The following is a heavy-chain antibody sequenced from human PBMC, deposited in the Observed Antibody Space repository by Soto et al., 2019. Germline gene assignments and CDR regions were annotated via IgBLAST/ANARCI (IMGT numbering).Heavy chain of an antibody. D-gene: IGHD2-15*01. CDR2: IYHGGTT. V-gene: IGHV4-38-2*02. CDR1: GYSISDPSY. CDR3: ARGTPSPLIVRSSRGPWFDP. Sequence: SETLSLTCTVSGYSISDPSYWAWLRQAPGKGPEWIASIYHGGTTYYNPSLKSRVTISVDTSKMQVSLKLSSVTAADTAVYFCARGTPSPLIVRSSRGPWFDPWGQGTLVTVSS. J-gene: IGHJ5*02.